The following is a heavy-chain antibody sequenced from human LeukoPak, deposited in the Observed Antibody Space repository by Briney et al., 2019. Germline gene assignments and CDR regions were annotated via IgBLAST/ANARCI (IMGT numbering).Heavy chain of an antibody. CDR1: GFTFSSYS. J-gene: IGHJ4*02. V-gene: IGHV3-21*01. CDR3: ARGLGPHGSRDY. Sequence: GGPLRLSCAASGFTFSSYSMNWVRQAPGKGLEWVSSISSSSSYIYYADSMKGRFTISRDNAKNSLYLQMNSLRAEDTAVYYCARGLGPHGSRDYWGQGTLVTVSS. CDR2: ISSSSSYI. D-gene: IGHD2-15*01.